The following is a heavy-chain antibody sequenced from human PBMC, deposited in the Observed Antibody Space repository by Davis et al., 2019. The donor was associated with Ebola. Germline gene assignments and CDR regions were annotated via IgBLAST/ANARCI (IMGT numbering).Heavy chain of an antibody. V-gene: IGHV3-23*01. Sequence: PGGSLRLSCAASGFTFSSYAMTWVRQAPGKGLEWVSAIRASGGTTYYADSVKGRITISRDNSKNTLYLQMNSLRAEDTAVYYCAKGTDAEYFQHWGQGTVVTVSS. CDR3: AKGTDAEYFQH. J-gene: IGHJ1*01. CDR2: IRASGGTT. CDR1: GFTFSSYA.